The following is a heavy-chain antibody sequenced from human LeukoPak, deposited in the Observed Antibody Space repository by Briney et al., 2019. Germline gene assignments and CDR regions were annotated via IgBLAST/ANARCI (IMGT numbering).Heavy chain of an antibody. V-gene: IGHV3-30*04. D-gene: IGHD3-22*01. CDR2: ISYDGSNK. J-gene: IGHJ4*02. CDR3: ARNYYDSSGYCDY. CDR1: GFTFSSYA. Sequence: PGGSLRLSCAASGFTFSSYAMHWVRQAPGKGLEWVAVISYDGSNKYYADSVKGRFTISRDNSKNTLYLQMNSLRAEDTAVYYCARNYYDSSGYCDYWGRGTLVTVSS.